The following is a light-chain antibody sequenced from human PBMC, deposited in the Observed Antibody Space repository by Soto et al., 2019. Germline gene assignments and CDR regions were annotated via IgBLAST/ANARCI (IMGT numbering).Light chain of an antibody. J-gene: IGKJ1*01. V-gene: IGKV1-5*01. Sequence: DIQMTQSPSTLSASVGDRVTITCRASQSISSWLAWYQQKPGKAPKLLIYDASSLESGVPSRFSCSGSGTEFTLTISSLQPDDFATYYCQQYNSYSTVGQGTKVEIK. CDR3: QQYNSYST. CDR1: QSISSW. CDR2: DAS.